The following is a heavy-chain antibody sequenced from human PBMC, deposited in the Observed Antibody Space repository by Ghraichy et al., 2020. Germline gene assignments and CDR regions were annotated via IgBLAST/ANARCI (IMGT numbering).Heavy chain of an antibody. CDR3: ARRGKMNYGSGSYYMNSAPANWFDP. J-gene: IGHJ5*02. Sequence: SETLSLTCAVYGGSFSGYYWSWIRQPPGKGLEWIGEINHSGSTNYNPSLKSRVTISVDTSKNQFSLKLSSVTAADTAVYYCARRGKMNYGSGSYYMNSAPANWFDPWGQGTLVTVSS. CDR2: INHSGST. V-gene: IGHV4-34*01. CDR1: GGSFSGYY. D-gene: IGHD3-10*01.